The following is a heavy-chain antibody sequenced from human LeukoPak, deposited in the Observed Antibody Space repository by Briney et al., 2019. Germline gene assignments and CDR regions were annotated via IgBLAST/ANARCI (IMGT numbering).Heavy chain of an antibody. CDR2: FDPEDGET. D-gene: IGHD3-3*01. J-gene: IGHJ4*02. CDR1: GYTLTELS. CDR3: ATDFWSGPYFDY. V-gene: IGHV1-24*01. Sequence: ASVKVSCKASGYTLTELSMHWVRQAPGKGLEWMGGFDPEDGETIYAQKFQGRVTMTEDTSTDTAYMELSSLRSEDTAVYYCATDFWSGPYFDYWGQGTLVTVSS.